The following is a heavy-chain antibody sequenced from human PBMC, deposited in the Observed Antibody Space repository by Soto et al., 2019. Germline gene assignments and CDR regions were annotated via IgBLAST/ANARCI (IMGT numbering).Heavy chain of an antibody. J-gene: IGHJ4*02. D-gene: IGHD3-22*01. CDR1: GFTFSSYW. CDR3: ARGWPGYYDSSGYLDY. Sequence: GGSLRLSCAASGFTFSSYWMHWVRQAPGKGLVWVSRINSDRSSTSYADSVKGRFTISRDNAKNTLYLQMNSLRAEDTAVYYCARGWPGYYDSSGYLDYWGQGTLVTVSS. CDR2: INSDRSST. V-gene: IGHV3-74*01.